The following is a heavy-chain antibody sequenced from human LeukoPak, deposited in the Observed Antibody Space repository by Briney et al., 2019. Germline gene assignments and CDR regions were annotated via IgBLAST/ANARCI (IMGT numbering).Heavy chain of an antibody. J-gene: IGHJ4*02. CDR1: GFTFSSYA. V-gene: IGHV3-30*04. CDR3: ASPPDGYNFDY. CDR2: ISYDGSNK. Sequence: GGSLRLSCAASGFTFSSYAMHWVRQAPGKGLEWVAVISYDGSNKYYADSVKGRFTISRDNSKNTLYLQMNSLRAEDTAVYYCASPPDGYNFDYWGQGTLVTVSS. D-gene: IGHD5-24*01.